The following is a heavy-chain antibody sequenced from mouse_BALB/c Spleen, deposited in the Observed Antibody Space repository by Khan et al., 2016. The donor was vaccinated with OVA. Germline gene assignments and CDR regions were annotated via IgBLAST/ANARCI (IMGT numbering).Heavy chain of an antibody. J-gene: IGHJ3*01. Sequence: EVELVESGGDLVKPGGSLKLSCAASGFTFSTYGMSWVRQTPDKRLEWVATVSTGGGYTYYPDSVKGRFTISRDNAKNTLYLQMSGLKSEDTAMFYCTRLAYYYDSVGFAYWGQGTLVTVSA. CDR3: TRLAYYYDSVGFAY. CDR1: GFTFSTYG. V-gene: IGHV5-6*01. D-gene: IGHD1-1*01. CDR2: VSTGGGYT.